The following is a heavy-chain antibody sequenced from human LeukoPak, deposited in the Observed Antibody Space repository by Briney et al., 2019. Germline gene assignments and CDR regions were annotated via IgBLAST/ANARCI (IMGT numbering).Heavy chain of an antibody. V-gene: IGHV3-23*01. CDR2: VSGSGGST. J-gene: IGHJ6*02. CDR3: AKRRVVDSGSYSYYYYGMDV. Sequence: GGSLRLSCAASGFTFSSYAMSWVRQVPGKGLEWVSAVSGSGGSTYDANTVKGRFTISRDNSKNTLYLQTNSLRAEDTVVYYCAKRRVVDSGSYSYYYYGMDVWGQGTTVTVSS. D-gene: IGHD1-26*01. CDR1: GFTFSSYA.